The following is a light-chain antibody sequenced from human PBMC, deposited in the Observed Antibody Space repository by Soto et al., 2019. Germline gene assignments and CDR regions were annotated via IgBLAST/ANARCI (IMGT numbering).Light chain of an antibody. CDR1: QSISSY. J-gene: IGKJ5*01. CDR2: AAS. CDR3: QQRNSYPIT. V-gene: IGKV1-39*01. Sequence: DIQLTQSPSFLSASVGDRVTITCRASQSISSYLNWYQQKPGKAPKLLIYAASSLQSGVPSRFSGSGSGTDFTLTISSLQPEDFATYYCQQRNSYPITFGQGTRREIK.